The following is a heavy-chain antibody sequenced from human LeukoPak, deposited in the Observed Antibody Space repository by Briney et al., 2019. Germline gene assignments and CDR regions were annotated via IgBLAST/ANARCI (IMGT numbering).Heavy chain of an antibody. CDR1: GGTFSSYA. J-gene: IGHJ4*02. D-gene: IGHD5-24*01. V-gene: IGHV1-69*05. CDR3: ASGLEMATIEFDY. Sequence: SVKVSCKASGGTFSSYAISWVRQAPGQGLEWMGGIIPIFGTANYAQKFRGRVTITTDESTSTAYMELSSLRSEDTAVYYCASGLEMATIEFDYWGQGTLVAVSS. CDR2: IIPIFGTA.